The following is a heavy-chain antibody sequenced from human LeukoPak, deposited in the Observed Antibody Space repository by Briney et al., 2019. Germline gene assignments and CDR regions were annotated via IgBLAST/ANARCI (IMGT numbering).Heavy chain of an antibody. V-gene: IGHV1-8*01. CDR3: ARVGEYSSSWYRGDYYYYYMDV. CDR1: GYTFTSYD. D-gene: IGHD6-13*01. J-gene: IGHJ6*03. Sequence: ASVKVSCKASGYTFTSYDINWVRQATGQGLEWMGWMNPNSGNTGYARKFQGRVTMTRNTSISTAYMELSSLRSEDTAVYYCARVGEYSSSWYRGDYYYYYMDVWGKGTTVTVSS. CDR2: MNPNSGNT.